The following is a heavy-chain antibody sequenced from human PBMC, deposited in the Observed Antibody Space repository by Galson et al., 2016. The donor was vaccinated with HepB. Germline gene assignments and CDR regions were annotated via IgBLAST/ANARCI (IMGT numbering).Heavy chain of an antibody. Sequence: SVKVSCKASGYTFTTFAMNWVRQAPGQGLEWMGWINTNTGKSTYAQGFTGRFVFSLDTSVSTTYLQISGLEAEDTAVYYCARDMGYCSSTSFYVTAFDTWGQGTMITVSA. CDR3: ARDMGYCSSTSFYVTAFDT. CDR1: GYTFTTFA. CDR2: INTNTGKS. V-gene: IGHV7-4-1*02. D-gene: IGHD2-2*01. J-gene: IGHJ3*02.